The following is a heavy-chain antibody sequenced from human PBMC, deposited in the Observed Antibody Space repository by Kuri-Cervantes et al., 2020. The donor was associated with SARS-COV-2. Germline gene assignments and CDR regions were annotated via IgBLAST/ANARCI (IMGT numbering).Heavy chain of an antibody. D-gene: IGHD1-14*01. CDR2: IHASGNT. CDR3: ARVMTISQITAWFDT. J-gene: IGHJ5*02. Sequence: SQTLSLTCVVSGTSLSSGSIYWSWIRQPAGKGLEWIGRIHASGNTNYNPSLESRVTMSIDTSRNQFSPNLGSVTAADTAMYYCARVMTISQITAWFDTWGQGTLVTVSS. V-gene: IGHV4-61*02. CDR1: GTSLSSGSIY.